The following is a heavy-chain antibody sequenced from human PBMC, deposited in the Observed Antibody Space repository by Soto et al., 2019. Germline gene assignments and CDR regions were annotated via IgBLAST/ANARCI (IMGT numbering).Heavy chain of an antibody. V-gene: IGHV3-23*01. CDR1: GFTPSNYA. D-gene: IGHD3-22*01. CDR3: TSYYYDSSGYHYVGLRHFDS. J-gene: IGHJ4*02. CDR2: ISGGGADT. Sequence: EVQLLESGGGLVQPGGSLRLSCEASGFTPSNYAMSWVRQAPGKGLEWISTISGGGADTYYADSVKGRFTISRDNSKNTVYLQMHSLRAEDTALYYCTSYYYDSSGYHYVGLRHFDSWGQGTLVTVSS.